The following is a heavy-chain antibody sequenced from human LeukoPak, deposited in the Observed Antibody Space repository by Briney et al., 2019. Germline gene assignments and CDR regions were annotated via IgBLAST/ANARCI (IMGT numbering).Heavy chain of an antibody. J-gene: IGHJ6*03. CDR1: GGSTSNYY. CDR3: ARRVRGWHYYMDV. V-gene: IGHV4-59*12. Sequence: SETLSLTCAVYGGSTSNYYWSWIRQPPGKGLEWIGYIYYSGSTNYNPSLKSRVTTSVDTSKNQFSLKLSSVTAADTAVYYCARRVRGWHYYMDVWGKGTTVTISS. CDR2: IYYSGST. D-gene: IGHD6-19*01.